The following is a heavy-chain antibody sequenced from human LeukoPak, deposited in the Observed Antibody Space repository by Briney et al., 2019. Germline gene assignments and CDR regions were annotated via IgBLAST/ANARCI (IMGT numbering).Heavy chain of an antibody. CDR2: IYSSGST. CDR1: GGSFSSSSYY. D-gene: IGHD1-1*01. Sequence: SETLSLTCTVSGGSFSSSSYYWSWIRQPAGKGLEWIGRIYSSGSTNYNPSLKSRLAMSVDTSKNQFSLRLSSVTAADTAVYYCARNKRLGWERADTTFDYWGQGTLVTVSS. CDR3: ARNKRLGWERADTTFDY. V-gene: IGHV4-61*02. J-gene: IGHJ4*02.